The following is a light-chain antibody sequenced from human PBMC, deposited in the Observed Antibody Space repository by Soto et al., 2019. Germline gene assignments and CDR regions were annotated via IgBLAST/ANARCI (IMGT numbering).Light chain of an antibody. CDR1: QSVRSTY. Sequence: EIVMTQSPVTLSVSPGERATLSCRASQSVRSTYLAWYQQKPGQAPRLLIFGVSNRAAGIPARFSGSGSGTEFTLTISSLQSEDFAVYYCQQYGDWPLTFGGGPKVEIK. J-gene: IGKJ4*01. V-gene: IGKV3-15*01. CDR3: QQYGDWPLT. CDR2: GVS.